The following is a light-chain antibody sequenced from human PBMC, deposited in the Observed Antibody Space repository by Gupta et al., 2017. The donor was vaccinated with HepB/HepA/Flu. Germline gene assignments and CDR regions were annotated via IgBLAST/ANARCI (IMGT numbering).Light chain of an antibody. CDR1: VSNIGSNF. CDR2: WNN. V-gene: IGLV1-47*01. Sequence: SLLTQPPSASGTAVQRVTISCSGSVSNIGSNFVYWYKHIPGTPPKVLINWNNRRPSGVPDRFSGSKSGTSTSLDISGLRSDDEADYYCAAWDDSLSALVFGGGTKLTVL. J-gene: IGLJ3*02. CDR3: AAWDDSLSALV.